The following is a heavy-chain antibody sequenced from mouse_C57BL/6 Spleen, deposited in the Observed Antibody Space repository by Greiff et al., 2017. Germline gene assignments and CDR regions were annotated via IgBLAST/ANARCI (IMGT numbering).Heavy chain of an antibody. CDR3: ARGRDPYYYAMDY. V-gene: IGHV5-4*03. Sequence: EVNVVESGGGLVKPGGSLKLSCAASGFTFSSYAMSWVRQTPEKRLEWVATISDGGSYTYYPDNVKGRFTISRDNAKNNLYLQMSHLKSEDTAMYFCARGRDPYYYAMDYWGQGTSVTVSS. CDR1: GFTFSSYA. D-gene: IGHD3-3*01. CDR2: ISDGGSYT. J-gene: IGHJ4*01.